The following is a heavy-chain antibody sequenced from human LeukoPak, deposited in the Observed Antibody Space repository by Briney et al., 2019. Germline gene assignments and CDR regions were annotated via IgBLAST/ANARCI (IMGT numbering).Heavy chain of an antibody. CDR1: GFTFNNYG. Sequence: GGSLRLSCATSGFTFNNYGMHWVRQAPGKGLEWVAVIWYDGSNKYYADSVKGRFTISRDNSKNTLYLQMNSLRAEDTAVYYCARGPPLAGPFDYWGQGTLVTVPS. D-gene: IGHD6-19*01. V-gene: IGHV3-33*01. CDR3: ARGPPLAGPFDY. J-gene: IGHJ4*02. CDR2: IWYDGSNK.